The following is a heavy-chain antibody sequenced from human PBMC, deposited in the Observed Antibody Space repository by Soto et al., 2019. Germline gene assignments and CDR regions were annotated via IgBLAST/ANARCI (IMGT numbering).Heavy chain of an antibody. Sequence: GGSLRLSCAASGFTFFSNVMSWVRQAPGKGLEWVSTISSSGDDTYYADSVKGRFTISRDNSKNTLFLQMNTLGAEDTAVYYCAKERSYSGGGADYWGQGTQVTVSS. CDR1: GFTFFSNV. D-gene: IGHD6-19*01. V-gene: IGHV3-23*01. J-gene: IGHJ4*02. CDR2: ISSSGDDT. CDR3: AKERSYSGGGADY.